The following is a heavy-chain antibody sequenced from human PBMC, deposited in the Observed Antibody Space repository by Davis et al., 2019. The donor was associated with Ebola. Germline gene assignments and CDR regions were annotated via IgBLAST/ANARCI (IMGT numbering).Heavy chain of an antibody. CDR2: ISGSATST. CDR1: GFTFYRYE. Sequence: GGSLRLSCAASGFTFYRYEMNWVRQAPGKGLEWVSYISGSATSTFYTDSVKGRFTISRDNSKKSLYLQMNGLRAEDTAVYFCAGFFDYWGQGTLVTVSS. V-gene: IGHV3-48*03. J-gene: IGHJ4*02. CDR3: AGFFDY.